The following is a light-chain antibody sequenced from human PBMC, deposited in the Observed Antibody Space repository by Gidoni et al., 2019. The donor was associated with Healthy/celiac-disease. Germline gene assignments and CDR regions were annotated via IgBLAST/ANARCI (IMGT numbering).Light chain of an antibody. CDR1: QSVLYSSNNKNC. Sequence: DIVMTQSPDPLTLSLGERATINCKSSQSVLYSSNNKNCLAWFQQKPGQPPKLLIYWASTRESGVPDRFSGSGSGTDFTLTISSLQAEDVAVYYCQQYYSPPLTFGGGTKVEIK. V-gene: IGKV4-1*01. CDR2: WAS. CDR3: QQYYSPPLT. J-gene: IGKJ4*01.